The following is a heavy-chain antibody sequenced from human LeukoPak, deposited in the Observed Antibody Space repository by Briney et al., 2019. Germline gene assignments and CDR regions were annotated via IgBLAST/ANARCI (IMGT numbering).Heavy chain of an antibody. CDR2: ISGSGGST. J-gene: IGHJ4*02. CDR3: AKDKSSSWSDYFDY. V-gene: IGHV3-23*01. D-gene: IGHD6-13*01. CDR1: EFTFTSYA. Sequence: GGSLRLSCAAPEFTFTSYAMSWVRQAPGKGLEWVSTISGSGGSTYYADSVKGRFTISRDNSKNTLYLQMNSLRAEDTAVYYCAKDKSSSWSDYFDYWGQGTLVTVSS.